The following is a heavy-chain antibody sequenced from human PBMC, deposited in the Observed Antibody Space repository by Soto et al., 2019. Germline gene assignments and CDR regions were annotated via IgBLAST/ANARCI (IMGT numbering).Heavy chain of an antibody. CDR2: INHSGST. V-gene: IGHV4-34*01. CDR1: GGSFSGYY. Sequence: QVQLQQWGAGLLKPSETLSLTCAVYGGSFSGYYWSWIRQPPGKGLEWIGEINHSGSTNYNPSLKSRVTISVDTSKNQFSLKRSSVTAADTAVYYCARGFDDILTGYLPYYYGMDVWGQGTTVTVSS. D-gene: IGHD3-9*01. J-gene: IGHJ6*02. CDR3: ARGFDDILTGYLPYYYGMDV.